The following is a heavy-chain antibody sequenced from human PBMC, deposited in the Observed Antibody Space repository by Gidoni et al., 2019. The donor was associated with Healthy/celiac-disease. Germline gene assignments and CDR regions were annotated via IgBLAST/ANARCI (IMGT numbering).Heavy chain of an antibody. V-gene: IGHV3-23*01. Sequence: EVQLLESGGGLVQPGGSLRLSCAASGFTFSSYAMSWVRQAPGKGLEWVSAISGSGDSTYYADSVKGRFTISRDNSKNTLYLKMNSLRAEDTAVYYCAKSPSSTFITENYFDYWGQGTLVTVSS. CDR2: ISGSGDST. J-gene: IGHJ4*02. CDR3: AKSPSSTFITENYFDY. CDR1: GFTFSSYA. D-gene: IGHD6-6*01.